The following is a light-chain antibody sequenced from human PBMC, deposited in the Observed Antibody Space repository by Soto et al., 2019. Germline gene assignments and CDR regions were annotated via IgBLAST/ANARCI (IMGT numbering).Light chain of an antibody. Sequence: DIVLTQSPYSLAVSLCERATINWESSDNIFYSSDNKNYLSWYQQRPGQPPKLLFYWASTRESGVPDRFSGSGSGTHFTLTITSRQAEDVAVYYCQQYYSSPPTFGQGTKVDIK. J-gene: IGKJ1*01. CDR2: WAS. CDR3: QQYYSSPPT. CDR1: DNIFYSSDNKNY. V-gene: IGKV4-1*01.